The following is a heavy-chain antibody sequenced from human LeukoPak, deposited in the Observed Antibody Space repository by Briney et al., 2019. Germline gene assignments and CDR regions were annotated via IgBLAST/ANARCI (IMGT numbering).Heavy chain of an antibody. J-gene: IGHJ4*02. Sequence: PGGSLRLSCAVSGFTFSSYVMSWVRQAPGKGLEWVSTIMGSGGSTSYADSVKGRFTISRDNSENTLYLQMNSLRAEDTAVYYCVKWDIWGQGTLVTVSS. V-gene: IGHV3-23*01. CDR1: GFTFSSYV. CDR2: IMGSGGST. CDR3: VKWDI. D-gene: IGHD2-15*01.